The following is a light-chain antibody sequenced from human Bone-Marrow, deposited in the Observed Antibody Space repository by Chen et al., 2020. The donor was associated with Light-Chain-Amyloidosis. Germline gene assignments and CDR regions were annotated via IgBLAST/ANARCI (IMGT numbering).Light chain of an antibody. Sequence: EIVLTQSQGTLSLSPGEGANFSCRASQTISSNYLTWYQQKFGQAPRLLIYGSSSRATGIPDRFTGRGSGTDFTLTINRLEPEDLAMYYCQQYGTSPLTFGGGTKVEIK. J-gene: IGKJ4*01. CDR2: GSS. CDR1: QTISSNY. V-gene: IGKV3-20*01. CDR3: QQYGTSPLT.